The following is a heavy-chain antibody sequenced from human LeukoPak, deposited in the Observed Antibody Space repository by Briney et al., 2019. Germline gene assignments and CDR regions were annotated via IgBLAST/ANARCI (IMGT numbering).Heavy chain of an antibody. D-gene: IGHD1-26*01. CDR3: AREEYYRGGSFNWFDP. Sequence: SETLSLTCNVSGGSFCSYFWSWIRQPLGQGLEWIGYVSYNGKTDYNPSLKSRVTILLDTSKNQFSLRPSSVTAADTAIYSCAREEYYRGGSFNWFDPWSQGTQVTVAS. J-gene: IGHJ5*02. CDR1: GGSFCSYF. CDR2: VSYNGKT. V-gene: IGHV4-59*01.